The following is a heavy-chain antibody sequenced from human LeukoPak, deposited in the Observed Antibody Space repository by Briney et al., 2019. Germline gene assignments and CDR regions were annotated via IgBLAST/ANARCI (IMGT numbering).Heavy chain of an antibody. D-gene: IGHD6-19*01. V-gene: IGHV4-59*01. CDR2: IYYSGST. CDR3: ARGGWYPESFQH. Sequence: PSETLSLTCTVSGGSISNYYWSWIRQPPGKGLEWIGYIYYSGSTYYNPSLRSRVTISVDTSKNQFSLNLNSVTAADTAVYYCARGGWYPESFQHWGQGALVTVSS. CDR1: GGSISNYY. J-gene: IGHJ1*01.